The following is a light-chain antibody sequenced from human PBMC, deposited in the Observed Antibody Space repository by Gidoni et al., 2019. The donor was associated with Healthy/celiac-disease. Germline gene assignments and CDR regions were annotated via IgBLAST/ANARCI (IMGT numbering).Light chain of an antibody. CDR2: KAS. Sequence: DIQITQSPSTLSASVGDRVTITCRASQSISSWLAWYQQKPGKAHKLLIYKASSLESGVPSRLSGSGSGTEFTLTISSMQHDDFANYYCQQYNSYSLTFGGGTKVEIK. CDR3: QQYNSYSLT. V-gene: IGKV1-5*03. CDR1: QSISSW. J-gene: IGKJ4*01.